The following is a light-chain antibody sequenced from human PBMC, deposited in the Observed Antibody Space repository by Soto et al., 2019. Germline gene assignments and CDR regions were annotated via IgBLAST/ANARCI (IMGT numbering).Light chain of an antibody. CDR3: QQYGTSPT. CDR1: QSVSNSY. Sequence: EIVLTQSQCTLSLSPGERGSLSCRASQSVSNSYLAWYQQKPGQAPRLLIYGASSRATGIPDRFSGTGSGTDFTLTISRLEPEDFALYYCQQYGTSPTFGQGTRLEIK. V-gene: IGKV3-20*01. CDR2: GAS. J-gene: IGKJ5*01.